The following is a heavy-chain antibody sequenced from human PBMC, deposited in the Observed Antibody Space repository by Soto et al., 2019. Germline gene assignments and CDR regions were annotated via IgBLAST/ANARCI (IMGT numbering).Heavy chain of an antibody. CDR3: ARVVVADSSSSGLDV. D-gene: IGHD6-6*01. CDR1: GYTFTGYY. V-gene: IGHV1-2*04. J-gene: IGHJ6*02. CDR2: INPNSGGT. Sequence: ASVKVSCKASGYTFTGYYMHWVRQAPGQGLEWMGWINPNSGGTNYAQKFQGWVTMTRDTSISTAYLELSRLRSDDTAGYYCARVVVADSSSSGLDVWGQGTTVTVSS.